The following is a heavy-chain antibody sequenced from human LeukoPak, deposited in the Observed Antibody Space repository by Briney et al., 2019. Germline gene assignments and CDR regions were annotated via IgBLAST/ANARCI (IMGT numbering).Heavy chain of an antibody. V-gene: IGHV1-46*01. CDR2: INPSGGST. Sequence: GASVKVSCKASGYSFSSYNMHWVRQAPRQGLEWMGIINPSGGSTNYAQRFRGRVTVTRDMSTSTLYLELSSLRSEDTAVYYCARAEYSGYMDVWGKGTTVSVSS. CDR3: ARAEYSGYMDV. J-gene: IGHJ6*03. D-gene: IGHD6-6*01. CDR1: GYSFSSYN.